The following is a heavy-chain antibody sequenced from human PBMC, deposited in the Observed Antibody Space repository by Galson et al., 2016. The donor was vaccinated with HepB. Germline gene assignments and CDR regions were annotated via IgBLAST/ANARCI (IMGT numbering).Heavy chain of an antibody. CDR3: ARFISDYGSPNQIDY. CDR1: GYSFISFW. CDR2: IYPGDSET. D-gene: IGHD4-17*01. J-gene: IGHJ4*02. V-gene: IGHV5-51*01. Sequence: QSGAEVTEPGESLKISCKASGYSFISFWIGWVRQMPGKGLELMGFIYPGDSETRYSPSLQSQVTISADKSITTAYMQWSGLKASDSAIYYCARFISDYGSPNQIDYWGQGTLVTVSS.